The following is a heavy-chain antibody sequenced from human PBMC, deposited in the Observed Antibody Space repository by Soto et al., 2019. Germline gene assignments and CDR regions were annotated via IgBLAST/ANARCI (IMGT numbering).Heavy chain of an antibody. J-gene: IGHJ4*02. V-gene: IGHV4-4*07. CDR1: GGSMSGSY. CDR2: IYTSGST. D-gene: IGHD3-16*01. Sequence: SETLSLTCNVSGGSMSGSYWSWIRQTAGKGLEWIGRIYTSGSTNYNPSLQSRVSMSIDTSKNLFSLRLDSVTAADTAVYFCARAGGSLWGQGTLVT. CDR3: ARAGGSL.